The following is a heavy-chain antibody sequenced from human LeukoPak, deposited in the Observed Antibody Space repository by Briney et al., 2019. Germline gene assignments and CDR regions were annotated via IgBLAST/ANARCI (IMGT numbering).Heavy chain of an antibody. D-gene: IGHD2-15*01. J-gene: IGHJ4*02. CDR1: GGSFSGYY. CDR2: INHSGST. V-gene: IGHV4-34*01. Sequence: SETLSLTCAVYGGSFSGYYWSWIRQPPGKGLEWIGEINHSGSTNYNPSLKSRVTISVDTSKNQFSLKLSSVTAADTAVYYCARGRGCSGGSCNDPAATEHIDYWGQGTLVTVSS. CDR3: ARGRGCSGGSCNDPAATEHIDY.